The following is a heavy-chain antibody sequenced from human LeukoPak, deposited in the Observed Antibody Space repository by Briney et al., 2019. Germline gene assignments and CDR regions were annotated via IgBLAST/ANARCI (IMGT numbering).Heavy chain of an antibody. D-gene: IGHD3-16*01. J-gene: IGHJ4*02. V-gene: IGHV3-7*01. Sequence: GGSLRLSCAASGFTLSSYWMAWVRQAPGKGLEWVANIKHNGDDLNYVDSVEDRLTISRDNAQNSLYLHMTSLRVEDTAVYYCARELRTFDSWGQGTLVTVSS. CDR1: GFTLSSYW. CDR2: IKHNGDDL. CDR3: ARELRTFDS.